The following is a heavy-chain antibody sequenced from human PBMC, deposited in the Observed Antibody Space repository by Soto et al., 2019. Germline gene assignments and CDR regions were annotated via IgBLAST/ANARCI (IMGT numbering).Heavy chain of an antibody. Sequence: QVQLVQSGAEVKKPGSSVKVSCKASGGTFSSYTISWVRQAPGQGLEWMGRIIPILGIANYAQKFQGRGTITADKSTSTAYMELSSLRSEDTAVYYCAGDCSGGSCYRYYYYYYMDVWGKGTTVTVSS. CDR1: GGTFSSYT. CDR2: IIPILGIA. D-gene: IGHD2-15*01. CDR3: AGDCSGGSCYRYYYYYYMDV. V-gene: IGHV1-69*02. J-gene: IGHJ6*03.